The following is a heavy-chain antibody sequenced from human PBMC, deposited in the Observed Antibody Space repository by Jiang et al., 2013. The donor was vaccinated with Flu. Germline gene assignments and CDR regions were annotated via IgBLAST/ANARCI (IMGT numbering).Heavy chain of an antibody. CDR2: ISGSGGST. CDR3: AKDQDIVVVPAQGAFDI. J-gene: IGHJ3*02. CDR1: GFTFSSYA. D-gene: IGHD2-2*01. V-gene: IGHV3-23*01. Sequence: VQLLESGGGLVQPGGSLRLSCAASGFTFSSYAMSWVRQAPGKGLEWVSAISGSGGSTYYADSVKGRFTISRDNSKNTLYLQMNSLRAEDTAVYYCAKDQDIVVVPAQGAFDIWGQGTMVTVSS.